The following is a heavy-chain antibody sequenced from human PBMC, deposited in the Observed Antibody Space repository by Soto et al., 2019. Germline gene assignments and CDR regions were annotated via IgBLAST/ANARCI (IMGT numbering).Heavy chain of an antibody. J-gene: IGHJ5*01. V-gene: IGHV3-66*01. D-gene: IGHD2-15*01. CDR3: ARGYCSGGSCYSVWFDS. Sequence: EGSLRLSCAASGFTVSSNYMNWVRQAPGKGLEWVSVIYSGGSTYYADSVKGRFTISRDNSKNTLYLQMSSLRADDTAVYYCARGYCSGGSCYSVWFDSWGQGTLVTVSS. CDR2: IYSGGST. CDR1: GFTVSSNY.